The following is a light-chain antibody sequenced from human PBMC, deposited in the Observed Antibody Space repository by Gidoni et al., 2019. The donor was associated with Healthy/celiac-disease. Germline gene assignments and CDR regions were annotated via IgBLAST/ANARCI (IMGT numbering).Light chain of an antibody. Sequence: QSALTQPASVSGSPGQSITISCTGTSSDVGGYNYVSWYQQHPGKAPKLMIYEVDNRPSGVSNLFSGSKSGNTASLTISGLQAEDEADYYCSSYTSSSTVVFGGGTKLTVL. CDR1: SSDVGGYNY. CDR2: EVD. V-gene: IGLV2-14*01. CDR3: SSYTSSSTVV. J-gene: IGLJ2*01.